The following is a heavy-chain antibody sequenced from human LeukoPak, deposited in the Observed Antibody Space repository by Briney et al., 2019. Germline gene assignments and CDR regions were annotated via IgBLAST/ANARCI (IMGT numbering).Heavy chain of an antibody. J-gene: IGHJ4*02. CDR2: TYYRSKWYN. Sequence: SQTLSLTCAISGDSVSSNSAAWNWIRQSPSRGLEWLGRTYYRSKWYNDYAVSVKSRITINPDTSKNQFSLQLNSVTPEDTAVYYCARSDSSSWYTGGTEYYFDYWGQGTLVTVSS. CDR3: ARSDSSSWYTGGTEYYFDY. V-gene: IGHV6-1*01. D-gene: IGHD6-13*01. CDR1: GDSVSSNSAA.